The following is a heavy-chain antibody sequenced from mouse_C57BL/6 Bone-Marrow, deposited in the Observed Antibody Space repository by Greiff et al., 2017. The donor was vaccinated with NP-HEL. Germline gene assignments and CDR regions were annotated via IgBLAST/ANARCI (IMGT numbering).Heavy chain of an antibody. J-gene: IGHJ1*03. D-gene: IGHD1-1*02. CDR2: INPSSGYT. CDR1: GYTFTSYW. CDR3: ARENYGPHWYFDV. V-gene: IGHV1-7*01. Sequence: VQLQQSGAELAKPGASVKLSCKASGYTFTSYWMHWVKQRPGQGLEWIGYINPSSGYTKYNQKFKDKATLTADKSSSTANMQLSSLTYEDSAVYYCARENYGPHWYFDVWGTGTTVTVSS.